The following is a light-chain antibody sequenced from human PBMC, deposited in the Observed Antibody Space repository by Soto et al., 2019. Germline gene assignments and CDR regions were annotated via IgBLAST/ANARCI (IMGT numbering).Light chain of an antibody. Sequence: QSVVTQPPSVSGAPGQRVTISCTGSSSNIGADYDVHWYQQFPGRAPKLLIYGNKNRPSGVPDRFSGSKSVTSASLDITGLQAEDEADYYCQSFDTRLNTVIFGGGTKLTVL. CDR1: SSNIGADYD. V-gene: IGLV1-40*01. J-gene: IGLJ2*01. CDR2: GNK. CDR3: QSFDTRLNTVI.